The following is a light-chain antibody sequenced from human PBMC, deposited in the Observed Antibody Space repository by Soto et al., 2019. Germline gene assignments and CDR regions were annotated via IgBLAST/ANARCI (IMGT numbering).Light chain of an antibody. CDR3: QQYNSWPLT. V-gene: IGKV3D-15*01. J-gene: IGKJ4*01. Sequence: EIVMAHSPATLSFSPGERATLSCRAIQSVGKYLVWYQQKPGQAPRLLIYDISTRATGILTRFSGSGSGTEFTLTISSLQSEDFAVYYCQQYNSWPLTFGGGTKVDI. CDR2: DIS. CDR1: QSVGKY.